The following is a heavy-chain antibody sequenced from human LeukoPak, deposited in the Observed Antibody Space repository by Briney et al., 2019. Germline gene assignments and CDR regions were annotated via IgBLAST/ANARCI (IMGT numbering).Heavy chain of an antibody. D-gene: IGHD1-26*01. CDR1: GFTFSSYA. Sequence: GGSLRLSCAASGFTFSSYAMSWVRQAPGKGLEWVSTIGGSGSHTYHADSVKGRFTVSRDNSKNTLYLQLNSLRAEDTAVYYCAVGGRGSYYPYYFDNWGQGTLVTVSS. J-gene: IGHJ4*02. CDR3: AVGGRGSYYPYYFDN. V-gene: IGHV3-23*01. CDR2: IGGSGSHT.